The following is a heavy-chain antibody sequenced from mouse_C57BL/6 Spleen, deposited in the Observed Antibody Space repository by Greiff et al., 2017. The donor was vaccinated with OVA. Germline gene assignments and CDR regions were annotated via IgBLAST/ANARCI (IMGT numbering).Heavy chain of an antibody. CDR1: GYSITSGYD. CDR3: ASYYYGSSYGYFDV. Sequence: EVKLVESGPGMVKPSQSLSLTCTVTGYSITSGYDWHWIRHFPGNKLEWMGYISYSGSTNYNPSLKSRISITHDTSKNHFFLKLNSVTTEDTATYDCASYYYGSSYGYFDVWGTGTTVTVSS. J-gene: IGHJ1*03. D-gene: IGHD1-1*01. CDR2: ISYSGST. V-gene: IGHV3-1*01.